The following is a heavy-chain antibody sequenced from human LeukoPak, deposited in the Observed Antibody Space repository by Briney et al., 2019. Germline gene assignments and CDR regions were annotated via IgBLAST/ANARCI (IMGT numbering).Heavy chain of an antibody. V-gene: IGHV3-30*18. CDR3: AKEYDSGGYGANFDY. J-gene: IGHJ4*02. CDR2: VSSDGGTK. Sequence: GGSLRLSCTASKFTFSNYGMQWVRQAPGKGLERVAVVSSDGGTKYYADSVKGRFTISRDNSRNTMYLQMNSLRAEDTAVYYCAKEYDSGGYGANFDYWGQGTLVTVSS. D-gene: IGHD3-10*01. CDR1: KFTFSNYG.